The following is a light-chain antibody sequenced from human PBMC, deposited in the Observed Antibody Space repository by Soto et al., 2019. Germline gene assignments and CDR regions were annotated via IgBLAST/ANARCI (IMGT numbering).Light chain of an antibody. CDR2: EVD. CDR1: TSDVGIYNL. CDR3: SAYAGSRWV. V-gene: IGLV2-23*02. Sequence: QSVLTQPASVSGSPGQSITISCSGTTSDVGIYNLVSWYQQHPGKAPKLVIYEVDKRPSGVSNRCSGSRSGNTASLTISGLQYEDEADYYCSAYAGSRWVFGGGTKLTVL. J-gene: IGLJ3*02.